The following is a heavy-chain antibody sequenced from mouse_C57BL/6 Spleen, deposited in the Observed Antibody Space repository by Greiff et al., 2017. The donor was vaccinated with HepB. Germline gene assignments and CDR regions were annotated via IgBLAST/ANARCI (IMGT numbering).Heavy chain of an antibody. V-gene: IGHV7-3*01. CDR3: ARSPPNSNYVGWFAY. CDR1: GFTFTDYY. J-gene: IGHJ3*01. Sequence: EVKVVESGGGLVQPGGSLSLSCAASGFTFTDYYMSWVRQPPGKALEWLGFIRNKANGYTTEYSASVKGRFTISRDNSQSILYLQMNALRAEDSATYYCARSPPNSNYVGWFAYWGHGTLVTVSA. D-gene: IGHD2-5*01. CDR2: IRNKANGYTT.